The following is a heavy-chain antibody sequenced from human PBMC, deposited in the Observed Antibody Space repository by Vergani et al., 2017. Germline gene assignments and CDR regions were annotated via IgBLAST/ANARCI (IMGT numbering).Heavy chain of an antibody. D-gene: IGHD4-23*01. CDR1: GGSISSYY. CDR2: IYYSGST. Sequence: QVQLQESCAGLVKPSETLSLPCTVSGGSISSYYWSWIRQPPGKGLEWIGYIYYSGSTNYNPSLKSRVTISFDTSKNQFSLKLSSVTAADTAVYYCARVDDYCCNSNWYFDLWGRGTLVTVSS. V-gene: IGHV4-59*01. J-gene: IGHJ2*01. CDR3: ARVDDYCCNSNWYFDL.